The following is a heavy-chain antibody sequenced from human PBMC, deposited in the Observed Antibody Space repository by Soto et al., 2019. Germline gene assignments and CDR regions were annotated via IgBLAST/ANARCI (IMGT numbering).Heavy chain of an antibody. CDR3: ARDVPPCGGSQRYYYYGMDV. Sequence: PSETLSLTCTVSGGSISSGDYYWSWIRQPPGKGLEWIGYIYYSGSTYYNPSLKSRVTISVDTSKNQFSLKLSSVTAADTAVYYCARDVPPCGGSQRYYYYGMDVWGQGTTVTVSS. J-gene: IGHJ6*02. CDR1: GGSISSGDYY. CDR2: IYYSGST. D-gene: IGHD2-15*01. V-gene: IGHV4-30-4*01.